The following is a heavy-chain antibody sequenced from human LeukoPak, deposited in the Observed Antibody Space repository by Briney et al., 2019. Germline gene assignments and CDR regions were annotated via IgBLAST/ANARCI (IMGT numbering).Heavy chain of an antibody. CDR3: AKDLASLYDAFNV. J-gene: IGHJ3*01. CDR2: ISGDGGRT. CDR1: GFTFDDYA. V-gene: IGHV3-43*02. Sequence: PGGSLRLSCAASGFTFDDYATNWVRQTPGMGLEWVSLISGDGGRTFYADSVRGRFTISRDNSKDSLYLQMTSITTEDTALYYCAKDLASLYDAFNVWGQGTMVTVSS.